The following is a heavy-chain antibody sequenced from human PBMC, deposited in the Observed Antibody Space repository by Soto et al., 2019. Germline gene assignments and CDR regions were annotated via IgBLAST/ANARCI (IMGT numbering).Heavy chain of an antibody. CDR1: GFTFSSYW. J-gene: IGHJ4*02. V-gene: IGHV3-7*01. Sequence: EVQLVESGGGLVQPGGSLRLSCAASGFTFSSYWMSWVRQAPGKGLEWVANIKQAGSGNYYVDSVKGRFTISSDNAKNSLYRQMNSLRAEDTSVYYCARELAAPNDYWGQGTLVTVSS. CDR3: ARELAAPNDY. D-gene: IGHD6-6*01. CDR2: IKQAGSGN.